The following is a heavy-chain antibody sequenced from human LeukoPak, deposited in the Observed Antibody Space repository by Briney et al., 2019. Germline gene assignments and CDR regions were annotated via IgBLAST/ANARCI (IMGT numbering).Heavy chain of an antibody. D-gene: IGHD2-2*01. Sequence: PSETLSLTCTVSGGSICSGDYYWSWIRQPPGKGLEWIGYIYYSGSTYYNPSLKSRVTISVDTSKNQFSLKLSSVTAADTAVYYCARIPKDIVVVPAIYYMDVWGKGTTVTVSS. CDR2: IYYSGST. CDR3: ARIPKDIVVVPAIYYMDV. V-gene: IGHV4-30-4*08. CDR1: GGSICSGDYY. J-gene: IGHJ6*03.